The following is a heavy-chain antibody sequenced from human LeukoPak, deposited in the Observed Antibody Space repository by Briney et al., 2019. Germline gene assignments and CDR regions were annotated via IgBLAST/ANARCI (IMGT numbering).Heavy chain of an antibody. Sequence: SETLSLTCTVSGDSINSGGYYWSWIRQPPGKGLEWIGCIDHSGSTYYKSSFKTRVTISVDRSKNHFSLKLSSVTAADTAVYYCARDNIPVAGTGLSWLDPWGQGTLVTVSS. CDR3: ARDNIPVAGTGLSWLDP. D-gene: IGHD6-13*01. CDR2: IDHSGST. V-gene: IGHV4-30-2*01. CDR1: GDSINSGGYY. J-gene: IGHJ5*02.